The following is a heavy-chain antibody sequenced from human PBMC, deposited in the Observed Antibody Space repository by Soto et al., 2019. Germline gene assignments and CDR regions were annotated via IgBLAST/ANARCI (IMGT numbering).Heavy chain of an antibody. J-gene: IGHJ6*03. CDR2: INPNSGGT. Sequence: QVQLVQSGAEVKKPGASVKVSCKASGYTFTGYYMHWVRQAPGQGLEWMGWINPNSGGTNYAQKFQGWVTMTRDTSIRTAYMELSRLRSDDTAVYYCARGGVGLGYCSSTSCYEHYYYYMDVWGKGTTVTVSS. D-gene: IGHD2-2*01. V-gene: IGHV1-2*04. CDR1: GYTFTGYY. CDR3: ARGGVGLGYCSSTSCYEHYYYYMDV.